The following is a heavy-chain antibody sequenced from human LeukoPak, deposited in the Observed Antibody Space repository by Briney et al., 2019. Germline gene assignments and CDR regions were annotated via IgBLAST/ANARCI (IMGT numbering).Heavy chain of an antibody. J-gene: IGHJ3*02. Sequence: SETLSLTCTVSGGSISSYHWSWIRQPPGKGLEWIGYIYYSGSTNYNPSLKSRVTISVDTSKNQFSLKLSSVTAADTAVYYCARVPKQWLVSVAFDIWGQGTMVTVSS. CDR2: IYYSGST. D-gene: IGHD6-19*01. CDR1: GGSISSYH. V-gene: IGHV4-59*12. CDR3: ARVPKQWLVSVAFDI.